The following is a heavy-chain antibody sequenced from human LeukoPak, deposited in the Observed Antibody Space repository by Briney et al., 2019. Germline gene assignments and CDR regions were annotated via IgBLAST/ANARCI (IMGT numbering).Heavy chain of an antibody. D-gene: IGHD5-24*01. J-gene: IGHJ4*02. CDR3: ARDRYGDGFAHFDY. CDR2: ITPSGGT. Sequence: ASVKVSCKAPGYTFTSYAMHWVRQAPGQGLEWMGWITPSGGTNYPQKFQGRVALTRDTSITTAYMDLSRLTSDDTAVYYCARDRYGDGFAHFDYWGQGALVTVSS. CDR1: GYTFTSYA. V-gene: IGHV1-2*02.